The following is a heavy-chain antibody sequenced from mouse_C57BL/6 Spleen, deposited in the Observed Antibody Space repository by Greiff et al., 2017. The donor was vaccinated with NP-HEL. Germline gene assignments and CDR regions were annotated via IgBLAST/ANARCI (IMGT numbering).Heavy chain of an antibody. V-gene: IGHV1-64*01. CDR3: AKGTTVVAGGY. CDR2: IHPNSGST. J-gene: IGHJ2*01. D-gene: IGHD1-1*01. Sequence: VQLQQPGAELVKPGASVKLSCKASGYTFTSYWMHWVKQRPGQGREWIGMIHPNSGSTNYNEKFKSKATLTVDKSSSTAYMQLSSLTSEDSAVYYCAKGTTVVAGGYWGQGTTLTVSS. CDR1: GYTFTSYW.